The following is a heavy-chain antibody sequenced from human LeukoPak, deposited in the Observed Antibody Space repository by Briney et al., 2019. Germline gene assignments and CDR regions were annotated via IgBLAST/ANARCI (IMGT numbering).Heavy chain of an antibody. CDR1: GFTFSDYY. D-gene: IGHD6-19*01. CDR2: ISSSGSTI. V-gene: IGHV3-11*04. J-gene: IGHJ4*02. Sequence: PGGSLRLSCAASGFTFSDYYMSWIRQAPGKGLEWVSYISSSGSTIYYADSVKGRFTISRDNAKNSLYLQMNSLRAEDTAVYYCASPKPDTYSSGVPPDYWGQGTLVTVSS. CDR3: ASPKPDTYSSGVPPDY.